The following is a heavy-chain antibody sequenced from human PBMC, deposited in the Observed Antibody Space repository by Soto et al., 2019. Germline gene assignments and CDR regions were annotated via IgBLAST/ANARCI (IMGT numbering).Heavy chain of an antibody. J-gene: IGHJ4*02. CDR1: GSSLSIRGVG. D-gene: IGHD5-12*01. CDR3: ARRRDGYNDFDY. V-gene: IGHV2-5*02. CDR2: IYWDDDK. Sequence: QITLEESGPTLVKSTQTLTLTCSVSGSSLSIRGVGVGWIRQPPGRALEWLALIYWDDDKRYSPSLKNRLTIAKDTSKNQVVLTLTNMGPADTATYYCARRRDGYNDFDYWGQGTLVTASS.